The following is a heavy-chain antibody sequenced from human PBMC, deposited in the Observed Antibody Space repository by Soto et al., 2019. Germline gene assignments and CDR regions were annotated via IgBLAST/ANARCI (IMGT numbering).Heavy chain of an antibody. D-gene: IGHD1-1*01. V-gene: IGHV4-31*03. CDR2: IYYSGST. CDR3: ARGGSTLGWCRFHY. J-gene: IGHJ4*02. CDR1: GTSIGSAGYY. Sequence: PLSLTCTVSGTSIGSAGYYWSWIRQHPGKGLEWIGYIYYSGSTYYNPSLKNRVTISVDTSKNQFSLKLSSVTAADTAVYYCARGGSTLGWCRFHYWGQGALVTVSS.